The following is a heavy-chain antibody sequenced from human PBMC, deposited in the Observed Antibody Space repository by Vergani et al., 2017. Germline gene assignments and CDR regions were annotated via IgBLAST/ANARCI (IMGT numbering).Heavy chain of an antibody. J-gene: IGHJ4*02. CDR2: IKQDGSEK. CDR3: ARPYYYDSSGYIFDY. Sequence: EVQLVESGGGLVQPGGSLRLSCAASGFTFSSYWMSWVRQAPGKGLEWVANIKQDGSEKYYVDPVKGRFTISSDNANNSLYLQMNSLRAEDTAVYYCARPYYYDSSGYIFDYWGQGTLVTVSS. CDR1: GFTFSSYW. V-gene: IGHV3-7*01. D-gene: IGHD3-22*01.